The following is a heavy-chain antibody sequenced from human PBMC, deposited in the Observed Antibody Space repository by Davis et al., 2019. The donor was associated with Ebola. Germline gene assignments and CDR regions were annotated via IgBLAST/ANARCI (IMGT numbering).Heavy chain of an antibody. Sequence: MPSETLSLTCTVSGGSISRSSHYWGWIRQAPGKGLEWIGNVFNNGNTYYNPSLKSRVSISVDTSKNQFSLKLSSVTAADTAVYYCARTVGATFYWGQGTLVTVSS. D-gene: IGHD1-26*01. CDR2: VFNNGNT. CDR3: ARTVGATFY. CDR1: GGSISRSSHY. J-gene: IGHJ4*02. V-gene: IGHV4-39*01.